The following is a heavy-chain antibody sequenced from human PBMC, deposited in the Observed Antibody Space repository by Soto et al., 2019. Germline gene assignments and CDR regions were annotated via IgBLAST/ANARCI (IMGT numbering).Heavy chain of an antibody. CDR2: ISGSGGST. J-gene: IGHJ4*02. CDR1: GFTFSSYA. D-gene: IGHD3-22*01. V-gene: IGHV3-23*01. Sequence: PGGSLRLSCAASGFTFSSYAMSWVRQAPGKGLEWDSAISGSGGSTYYADSVKGRFTISRDNSKNTLYLQMNSLRAEDTAVYYCAKYRLREYYYDSSGYSDFDYWGQGTLVTVSS. CDR3: AKYRLREYYYDSSGYSDFDY.